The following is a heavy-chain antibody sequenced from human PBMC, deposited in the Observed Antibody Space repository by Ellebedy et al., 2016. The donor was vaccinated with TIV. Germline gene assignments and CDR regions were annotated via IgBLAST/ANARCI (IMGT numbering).Heavy chain of an antibody. V-gene: IGHV3-21*01. CDR2: ISSSATYI. J-gene: IGHJ4*02. CDR3: ARPGASYSSSWYGFDC. CDR1: GFTFSSFT. D-gene: IGHD6-13*01. Sequence: PGGSLRLSCAASGFTFSSFTMNWVRQAPGKGLEWVSSISSSATYIHNADSVKGRFTISRDNAKNSLYLQMNSLRVEDTAVYYCARPGASYSSSWYGFDCWGQGTLVTVSS.